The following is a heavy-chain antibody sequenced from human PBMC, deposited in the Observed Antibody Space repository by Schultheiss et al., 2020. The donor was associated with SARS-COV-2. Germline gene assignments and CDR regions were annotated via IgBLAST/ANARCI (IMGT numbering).Heavy chain of an antibody. J-gene: IGHJ4*02. V-gene: IGHV4-34*01. CDR2: IYYSGST. CDR1: GGSFSGYY. Sequence: SETLSLTCAVYGGSFSGYYWSWIRQPPGKGLEWIGSIYYSGSTYYNPSLKSRVTISVDTSKNQFSLKLSSVTAADTAVYYCARPGGNYGSGSYYIDYWGQGTLVTVSS. D-gene: IGHD3-10*01. CDR3: ARPGGNYGSGSYYIDY.